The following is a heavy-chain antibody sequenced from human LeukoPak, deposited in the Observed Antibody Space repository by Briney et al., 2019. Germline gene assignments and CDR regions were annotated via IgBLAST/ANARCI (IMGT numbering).Heavy chain of an antibody. CDR3: AREALYGDIPPI. CDR2: IYYSGST. V-gene: IGHV4-59*12. D-gene: IGHD4-17*01. Sequence: SETLSLTCTASGGSISSYYWSWIRQPPGKGLEWIGYIYYSGSTNYNPSLKSRVTISVDTSKNQFSLKLSSVTAADTAVYYCAREALYGDIPPIWGQGTLVTVSS. J-gene: IGHJ4*02. CDR1: GGSISSYY.